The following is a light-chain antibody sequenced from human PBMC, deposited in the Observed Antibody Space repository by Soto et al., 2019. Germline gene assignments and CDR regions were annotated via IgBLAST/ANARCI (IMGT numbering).Light chain of an antibody. J-gene: IGKJ3*01. CDR1: QDISNY. CDR2: DAS. CDR3: QQYDNTPFT. V-gene: IGKV1-33*01. Sequence: DIQMTQSPSSLSTSVGDRVTITCQASQDISNYLNWYQQKPGKAPKLLIYDASNLETGVPSRFSGSGSGTDFTFTISSLQPEDIDTYFCQQYDNTPFTFGPGTKVDIK.